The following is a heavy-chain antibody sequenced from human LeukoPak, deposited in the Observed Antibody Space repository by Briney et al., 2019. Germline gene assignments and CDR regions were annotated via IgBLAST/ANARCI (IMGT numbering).Heavy chain of an antibody. Sequence: ASVKVSCKASGYTFTSYDINWVRQATGQGLEWMGWMNPNSGNTGYAQKFQGRVTMTRNTSISIAYMELSSLRSEDTAVYYCARVGSSSWYSRFDPWGQGTLVTVSS. V-gene: IGHV1-8*01. J-gene: IGHJ5*02. CDR1: GYTFTSYD. CDR2: MNPNSGNT. CDR3: ARVGSSSWYSRFDP. D-gene: IGHD6-13*01.